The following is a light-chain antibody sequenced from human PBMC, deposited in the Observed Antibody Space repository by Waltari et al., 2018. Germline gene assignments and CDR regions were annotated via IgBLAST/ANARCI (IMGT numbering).Light chain of an antibody. V-gene: IGKV1-39*01. CDR1: QSISSY. Sequence: DIQMTQSPSSLSASVGDRVTITCRASQSISSYLYWYQQKPEKAPQLLIYAASSLQSGVPSMFSGRGSGTDFTLTITSLQPEDFATYYCQQGHSTPRTFGQGTKVEIK. CDR2: AAS. J-gene: IGKJ1*01. CDR3: QQGHSTPRT.